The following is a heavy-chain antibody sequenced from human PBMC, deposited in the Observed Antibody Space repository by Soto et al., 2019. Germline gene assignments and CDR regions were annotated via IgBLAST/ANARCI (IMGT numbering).Heavy chain of an antibody. V-gene: IGHV3-15*06. Sequence: GESLKISCKGSGYSFTSYWISWVRQMPGKGLEWIGLIKNKAAGGTALYATSMKGRFTISRDDSKNTLYLQINNLKTEDTGVYYCTTPDLVASGDTWGQGTMVTVSS. CDR1: GYSFTSYW. CDR2: IKNKAAGGTA. D-gene: IGHD2-8*02. J-gene: IGHJ3*02. CDR3: TTPDLVASGDT.